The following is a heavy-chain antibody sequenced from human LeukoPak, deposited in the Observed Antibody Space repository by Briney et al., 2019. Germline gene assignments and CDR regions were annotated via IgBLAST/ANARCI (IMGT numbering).Heavy chain of an antibody. D-gene: IGHD3-10*01. Sequence: ASMKVSCKASGYTFTGYYMHWVRQAPGQGFEWMGWINPNSGGTNYAQKFQGRVTMTRDTSISTAYMELSRLRSDDTAVYYCARDSKLLWFGESTPYEFDYWGQGTLVTVSS. CDR2: INPNSGGT. CDR1: GYTFTGYY. V-gene: IGHV1-2*02. J-gene: IGHJ4*02. CDR3: ARDSKLLWFGESTPYEFDY.